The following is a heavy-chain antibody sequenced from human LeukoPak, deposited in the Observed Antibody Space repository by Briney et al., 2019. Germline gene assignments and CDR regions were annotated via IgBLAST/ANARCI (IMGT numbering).Heavy chain of an antibody. Sequence: PSETLSLTCTVSGGSISSSSYYWGWIRQPPGKELEWIGSIYSGGSSYYNPSLKSRVTISVDTSNNHFSLKVNSVTAADTAVYYCARDAGHQLSRRNYYAMDVWGQGTTVTVSS. J-gene: IGHJ6*02. CDR3: ARDAGHQLSRRNYYAMDV. CDR1: GGSISSSSYY. CDR2: IYSGGSS. V-gene: IGHV4-39*07. D-gene: IGHD1-1*01.